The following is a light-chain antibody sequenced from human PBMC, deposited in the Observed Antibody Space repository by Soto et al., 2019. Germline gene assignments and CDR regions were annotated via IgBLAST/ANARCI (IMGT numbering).Light chain of an antibody. CDR3: CSYAGSSTPFYV. V-gene: IGLV2-23*02. Sequence: QSVLTQPASVSGSPGQSSTISCTGTSSDVGSYNLVSWYQQHPGKAPKLMIYEVSKRPSGVSNRFSGSKSGNTASLTISGLQAEDEADYYCCSYAGSSTPFYVFGTGTKVTVL. J-gene: IGLJ1*01. CDR2: EVS. CDR1: SSDVGSYNL.